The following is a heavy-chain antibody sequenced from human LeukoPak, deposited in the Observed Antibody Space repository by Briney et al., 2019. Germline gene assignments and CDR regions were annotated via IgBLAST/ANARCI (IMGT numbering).Heavy chain of an antibody. V-gene: IGHV3-30*03. CDR2: ISYDGSNK. CDR3: AREYRGGSSPYYYYYMDV. Sequence: GGSLRLSCAASGFTFSSYGMHWVRQAPGKGLEWVAVISYDGSNKYYADSVKGRFTISRDNAKNSLYLQMNSLRAEDTAVYYCAREYRGGSSPYYYYYMDVWGKGTTVTVSS. J-gene: IGHJ6*03. CDR1: GFTFSSYG. D-gene: IGHD1-26*01.